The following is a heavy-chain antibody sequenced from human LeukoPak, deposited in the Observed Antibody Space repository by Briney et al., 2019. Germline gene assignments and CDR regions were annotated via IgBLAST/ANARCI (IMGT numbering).Heavy chain of an antibody. V-gene: IGHV4-39*01. Sequence: PSETLSLTCIVSDGSISSDSFYWGWIRQPPGKGLEWIGSLYYTGSYTGTTYYNPSLESRVTISVDTSKNLCSLKLTSVTAADTALYYCVGEEYGTGSYYKSSDWGQGTLVTVSS. CDR3: VGEEYGTGSYYKSSD. D-gene: IGHD3-10*01. CDR2: LYYTGSYTGTT. J-gene: IGHJ4*02. CDR1: DGSISSDSFY.